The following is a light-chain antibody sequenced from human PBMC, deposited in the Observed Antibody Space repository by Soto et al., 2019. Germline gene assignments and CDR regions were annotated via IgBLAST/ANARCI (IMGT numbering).Light chain of an antibody. Sequence: DVVMTQSPLSLPVTLGQPASISCRSSQSLVYRDGNTYLNWFQQRPGQSPRRLIHKVSNRDSGVPDRFSGSGSGTDFTLEISRVEAEDVGLYYCMQSTHWPRTFGQGTKVEIK. CDR2: KVS. CDR3: MQSTHWPRT. V-gene: IGKV2-30*01. CDR1: QSLVYRDGNTY. J-gene: IGKJ1*01.